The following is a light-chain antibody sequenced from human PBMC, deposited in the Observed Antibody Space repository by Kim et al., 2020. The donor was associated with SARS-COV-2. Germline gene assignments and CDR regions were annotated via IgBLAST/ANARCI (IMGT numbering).Light chain of an antibody. J-gene: IGLJ2*01. V-gene: IGLV3-19*01. CDR2: GKN. Sequence: VAVGQTVRITCQGDSLRTYYATWYQQKQGQAPILVIYGKNNRPSGIPDRFSGSSSGNTASLTITGTQAGDEADYYCNSRDSNDNVVFGGGTKLTVL. CDR3: NSRDSNDNVV. CDR1: SLRTYY.